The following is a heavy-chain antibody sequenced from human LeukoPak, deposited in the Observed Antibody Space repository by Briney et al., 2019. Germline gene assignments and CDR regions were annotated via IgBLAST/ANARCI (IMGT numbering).Heavy chain of an antibody. J-gene: IGHJ3*02. CDR3: ARDVLRGVINGAFDI. CDR2: IYSGGST. V-gene: IGHV3-66*01. D-gene: IGHD3-10*01. Sequence: GGSLRLSCAASGFTVSSNYMSWVRQAPGKGLEWVSVIYSGGSTYYADSVKGRFTISRDNSKNTLYLQVNSLRAEDTAVYYCARDVLRGVINGAFDIWGQGTMVTVSS. CDR1: GFTVSSNY.